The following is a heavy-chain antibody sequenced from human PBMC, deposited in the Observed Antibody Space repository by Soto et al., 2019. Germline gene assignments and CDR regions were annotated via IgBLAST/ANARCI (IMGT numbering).Heavy chain of an antibody. CDR2: IIPILGIA. CDR3: ARVPVAGTWWFDP. Sequence: ASVKVSCKASGGTFSSYTISWVRQAPGQGLEWMGRIIPILGIANYAQKFQGRVTITTDTSTSTAYMELRSLRSDDTAVYYCARVPVAGTWWFDPWGQGTLVTVSS. J-gene: IGHJ5*02. V-gene: IGHV1-69*02. CDR1: GGTFSSYT. D-gene: IGHD6-19*01.